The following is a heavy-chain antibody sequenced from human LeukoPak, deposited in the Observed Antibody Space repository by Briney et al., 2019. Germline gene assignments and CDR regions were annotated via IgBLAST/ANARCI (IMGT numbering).Heavy chain of an antibody. V-gene: IGHV4-34*01. D-gene: IGHD5-12*01. J-gene: IGHJ4*02. Sequence: RASETLSLTCAVYGGSFSGYYWSWIRQPPGKGLEWIGEINHSGSTNYNPSLKSRVTISVDTSKNQFSLKLSSVTAADTAVYYCARGGYSGYPIRYWGQGTLVTVSS. CDR3: ARGGYSGYPIRY. CDR2: INHSGST. CDR1: GGSFSGYY.